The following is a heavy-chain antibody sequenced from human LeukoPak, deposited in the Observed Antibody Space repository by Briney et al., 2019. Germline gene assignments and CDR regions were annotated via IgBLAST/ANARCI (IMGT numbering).Heavy chain of an antibody. D-gene: IGHD3-10*01. CDR2: IYPGDSDT. J-gene: IGHJ4*02. CDR1: GYSFASYW. CDR3: ARRGLYGSGSYRVYFDY. V-gene: IGHV5-51*01. Sequence: GESLKISCKGSGYSFASYWIGWVRQMPGKGLEWMGIIYPGDSDTRYSPSFQGQVTISADKSISTAYLQWSSLKASDTAMYYCARRGLYGSGSYRVYFDYWGQGTLVTVSS.